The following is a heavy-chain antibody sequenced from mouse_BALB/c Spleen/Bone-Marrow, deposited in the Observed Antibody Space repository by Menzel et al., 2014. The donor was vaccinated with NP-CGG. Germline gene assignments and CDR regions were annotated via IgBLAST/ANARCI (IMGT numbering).Heavy chain of an antibody. CDR2: IDPSDSYT. CDR3: TRWGTTVVAYYAMDY. CDR1: GYTFTSYW. J-gene: IGHJ4*01. D-gene: IGHD1-1*01. V-gene: IGHV1S127*01. Sequence: VQLQQSGAELVKPGASVKMSCKASGYTFTSYWMHWVKQRPGQGLEWIGVIDPSDSYTSYNQKFKGKATLTVDTSSSTAYMQPSSLTSEDSAVYYCTRWGTTVVAYYAMDYWGQGTSVTVSS.